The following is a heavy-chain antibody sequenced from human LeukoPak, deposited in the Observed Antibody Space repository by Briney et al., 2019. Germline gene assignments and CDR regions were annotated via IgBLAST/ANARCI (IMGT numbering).Heavy chain of an antibody. J-gene: IGHJ4*02. Sequence: GASVKVSCKASGYTFTSYYMHWVRQAPGQGLEWMGIINPSGGSTSYAQKFQGRVTMTRDTSRSTVYMELSSLRSEDTAVYYCARDLTRMYSSGWSGGYWGQGTLVTISS. CDR3: ARDLTRMYSSGWSGGY. CDR2: INPSGGST. D-gene: IGHD6-19*01. V-gene: IGHV1-46*01. CDR1: GYTFTSYY.